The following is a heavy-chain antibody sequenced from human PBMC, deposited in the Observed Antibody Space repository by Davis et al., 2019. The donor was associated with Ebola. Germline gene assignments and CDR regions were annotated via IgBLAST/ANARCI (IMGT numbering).Heavy chain of an antibody. CDR3: ARDPGYSSDKDAFDI. CDR1: GYTFTSYY. V-gene: IGHV1-46*01. D-gene: IGHD6-19*01. J-gene: IGHJ3*02. CDR2: INPSGGST. Sequence: ASVQVSCKASGYTFTSYYMHWVRQAPGQGLEWMGIINPSGGSTSYAQKFQGRVTMTRDTSTSTVYMELISLRSEDTAVYYCARDPGYSSDKDAFDIWGQGTMVTVSS.